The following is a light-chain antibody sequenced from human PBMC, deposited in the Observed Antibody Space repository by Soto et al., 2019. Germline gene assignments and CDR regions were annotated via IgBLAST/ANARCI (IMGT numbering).Light chain of an antibody. V-gene: IGKV1-5*03. J-gene: IGKJ1*01. Sequence: DIQMTQSPSTLSASVGDRVTITGRATKSISNSLAWYQQKPGKAPKLLVYKASSLESGVPSRFSGSRSGTEFTLTIAYLRAFDFATDYWQQCNRCWPFGQGTKVELK. CDR1: KSISNS. CDR2: KAS. CDR3: QQCNRCWP.